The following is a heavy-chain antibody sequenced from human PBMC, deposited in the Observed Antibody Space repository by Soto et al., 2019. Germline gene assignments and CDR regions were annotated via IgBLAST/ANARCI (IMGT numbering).Heavy chain of an antibody. CDR1: GGSISSGGYY. V-gene: IGHV4-31*03. CDR2: IYYSGST. Sequence: TLSLTCTVSGGSISSGGYYWSWIRQHPGKGLEWIGYIYYSGSTYYNPSLKSRVTISVDTSKNQFSLKLSSVTAAGTAVYYCARVQWREFYYYYMDVWGKGTTVTVSS. D-gene: IGHD6-19*01. J-gene: IGHJ6*03. CDR3: ARVQWREFYYYYMDV.